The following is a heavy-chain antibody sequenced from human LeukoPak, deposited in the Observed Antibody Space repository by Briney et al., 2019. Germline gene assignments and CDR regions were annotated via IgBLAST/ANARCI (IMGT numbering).Heavy chain of an antibody. CDR1: GGSITGYY. D-gene: IGHD3-9*01. J-gene: IGHJ4*02. CDR3: ASANILTGYCFDF. V-gene: IGHV4-34*01. CDR2: IHYTGAT. Sequence: SETLSLTCAVYGGSITGYYWSWIRQTPGRGLEWVGEIHYTGATSYNPSLKSRATISTDTSKNQFSLRLSSVTAADTAVYYCASANILTGYCFDFWGQGALVTVSS.